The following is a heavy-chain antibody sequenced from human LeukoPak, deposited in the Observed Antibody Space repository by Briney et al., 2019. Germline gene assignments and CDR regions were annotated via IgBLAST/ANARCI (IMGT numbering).Heavy chain of an antibody. J-gene: IGHJ4*02. Sequence: SETLSLTRAVCGGSFSGYYWSWIRQPPGKGLEWIGEINHSGSTNYNPSLKSRVTISVDTSKNQFSLKLSSVTAADTAVYYCARGRGDTYCGGDCYFSPFDYWGQGTLVTVSS. CDR1: GGSFSGYY. D-gene: IGHD2-21*02. CDR2: INHSGST. V-gene: IGHV4-34*01. CDR3: ARGRGDTYCGGDCYFSPFDY.